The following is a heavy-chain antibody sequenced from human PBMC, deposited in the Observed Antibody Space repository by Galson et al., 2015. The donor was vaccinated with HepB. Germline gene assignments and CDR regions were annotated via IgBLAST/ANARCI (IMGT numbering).Heavy chain of an antibody. D-gene: IGHD3-22*01. CDR2: IIPILGIA. Sequence: SVKVSCKASGGTFSSYAISWVRQAPGQGLEWMGRIIPILGIANYAQKFQGRVTITADKSTSTAYMELSSLRSEDTAVYYCARRTPYDSSGMDYWGQGTLVTVSS. J-gene: IGHJ4*02. CDR1: GGTFSSYA. CDR3: ARRTPYDSSGMDY. V-gene: IGHV1-69*04.